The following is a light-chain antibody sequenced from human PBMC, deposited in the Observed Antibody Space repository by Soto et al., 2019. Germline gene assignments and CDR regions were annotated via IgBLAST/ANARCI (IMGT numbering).Light chain of an antibody. Sequence: SALTQPPSVSVSPGQMVTISCTGSSSNIGAGYDVHWYQQLPGTAPKLLIYGNSNRPSGVPDRFSGSKSGTSASLAITGLQAEDEADYYCQSYDSSLSGYVFGTGTKVTVL. V-gene: IGLV1-40*01. CDR2: GNS. J-gene: IGLJ1*01. CDR1: SSNIGAGYD. CDR3: QSYDSSLSGYV.